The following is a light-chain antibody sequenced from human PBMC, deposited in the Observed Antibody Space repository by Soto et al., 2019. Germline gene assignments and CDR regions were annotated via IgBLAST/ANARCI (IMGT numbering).Light chain of an antibody. Sequence: EIVMTQSPATLSVSPGERATLSCRASQSVIRNLAWYHQKPGQALRLLIYGASTRAAGIPDRFSGSGSRTEFSLTIRALQPEDFATYYCQQLSRYPLTFGGGTKVDIK. V-gene: IGKV3D-15*01. CDR1: QSVIRN. J-gene: IGKJ4*01. CDR3: QQLSRYPLT. CDR2: GAS.